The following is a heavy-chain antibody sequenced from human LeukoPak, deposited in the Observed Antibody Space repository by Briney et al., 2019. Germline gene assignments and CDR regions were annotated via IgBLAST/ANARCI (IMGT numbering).Heavy chain of an antibody. CDR1: GFTFSSYW. CDR3: ARWEYQLLPELRYCGMDV. Sequence: GGSLRLSCAASGFTFSSYWMSWVRQAPGKGLEWVANIKQDGSEKYYVDSVKGRFTISRDNAKNSLYLQMNSLRAEDTAVYYCARWEYQLLPELRYCGMDVWGQGTTVTVSS. J-gene: IGHJ6*02. CDR2: IKQDGSEK. V-gene: IGHV3-7*01. D-gene: IGHD2-2*01.